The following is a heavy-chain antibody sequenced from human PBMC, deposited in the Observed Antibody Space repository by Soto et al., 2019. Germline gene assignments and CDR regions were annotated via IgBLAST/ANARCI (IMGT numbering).Heavy chain of an antibody. J-gene: IGHJ4*02. CDR2: INHSGST. CDR1: GGSFSGYD. Sequence: PSETLSLTCAVYGGSFSGYDWSWIRQPPGKGLEWIGEINHSGSTNYNPSLKSRVTISVDTSKNQFSLKLSSGTAADTAVYYCARGRYYGSGSYYNLTPKYYFDYWGQGTLVTVSS. CDR3: ARGRYYGSGSYYNLTPKYYFDY. D-gene: IGHD3-10*01. V-gene: IGHV4-34*01.